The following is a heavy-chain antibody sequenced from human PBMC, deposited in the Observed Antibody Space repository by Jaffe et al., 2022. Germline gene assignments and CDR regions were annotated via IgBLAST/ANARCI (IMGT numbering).Heavy chain of an antibody. CDR2: IIPIFGTA. J-gene: IGHJ3*02. Sequence: QVQLVQSGAEVKKPGSSVKVSCKASGGTFSSYAISWVRQAPGQGLEWMGGIIPIFGTANYAQKFQGRVTITADESTSTAYMELSSLRSEDTAVYYCARVLPGLRVTTEGSGAFDIWGQGTMVTVSS. V-gene: IGHV1-69*01. CDR3: ARVLPGLRVTTEGSGAFDI. D-gene: IGHD4-17*01. CDR1: GGTFSSYA.